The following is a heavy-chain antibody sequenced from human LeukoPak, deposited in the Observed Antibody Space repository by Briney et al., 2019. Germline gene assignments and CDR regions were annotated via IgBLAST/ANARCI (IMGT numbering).Heavy chain of an antibody. Sequence: GGSLRLSCAASGFTFSSYAMHWVRQAPGKGLEYVSAISSNGGSTYYANSVKGRFTISRDNSKNTLYLQMGSLRAEDMAVYYCARVARGVLRYFDWLYPFDYWGHGTPVTVSS. CDR2: ISSNGGST. CDR1: GFTFSSYA. V-gene: IGHV3-64*01. D-gene: IGHD3-9*01. CDR3: ARVARGVLRYFDWLYPFDY. J-gene: IGHJ4*01.